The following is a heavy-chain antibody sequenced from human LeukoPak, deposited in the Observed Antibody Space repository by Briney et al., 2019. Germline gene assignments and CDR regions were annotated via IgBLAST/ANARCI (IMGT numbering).Heavy chain of an antibody. CDR1: GFIFLSYG. Sequence: GGSLRLSCAASGFIFLSYGMHWVRQAPGKGLEWVAFTRYDGSNKYYADSVKGRFTISRDISKNTLYLQMNSLRAEDTAVYYCAKGIAATGDPYYYYMDVWGKGTTVTVSS. V-gene: IGHV3-30*02. J-gene: IGHJ6*03. CDR3: AKGIAATGDPYYYYMDV. D-gene: IGHD6-13*01. CDR2: TRYDGSNK.